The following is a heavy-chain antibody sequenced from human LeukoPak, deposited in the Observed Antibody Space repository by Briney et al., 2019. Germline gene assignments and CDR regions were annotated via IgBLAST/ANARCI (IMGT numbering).Heavy chain of an antibody. D-gene: IGHD2-21*01. CDR2: INPNSGGT. V-gene: IGHV1-2*02. CDR3: ARLPLWGDAFDI. Sequence: GASVKLSCKASGYTFTGYYMHWVRQAPGQGLEWMGWINPNSGGTNYAQKFQGRVTMTRDTSISTAYMELSRLRSDDTAVYYCARLPLWGDAFDIWGQGTMVTVSS. J-gene: IGHJ3*02. CDR1: GYTFTGYY.